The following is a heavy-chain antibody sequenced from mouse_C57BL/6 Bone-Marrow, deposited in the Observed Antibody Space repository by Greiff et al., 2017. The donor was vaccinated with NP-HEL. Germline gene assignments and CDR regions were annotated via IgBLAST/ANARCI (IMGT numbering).Heavy chain of an antibody. CDR1: GYTFTDYY. J-gene: IGHJ3*01. CDR2: INPYNGGT. CDR3: ARVGRAY. V-gene: IGHV1-19*01. Sequence: EVQVVESGPVLVKPGASVKMSCKASGYTFTDYYMNWVKQSHGKSLEWIGVINPYNGGTSYNQKFKGKATLTVDKSSSTAYMELNSLTSEDSAVYYCARVGRAYWGQGTLVTVSA.